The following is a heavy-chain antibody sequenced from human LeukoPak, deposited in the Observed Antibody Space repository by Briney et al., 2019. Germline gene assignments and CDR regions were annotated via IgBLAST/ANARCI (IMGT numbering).Heavy chain of an antibody. J-gene: IGHJ4*02. Sequence: ASVKVSCKVSGYTFTSYDINWVRQATGQGLEWMGWMNPNSGNTGYAQKFQGRVTMTRNTSISTAYMELSSLRSEDTAVYYCAREAPYCSSTSCYSRWGQGTLVTVSS. CDR2: MNPNSGNT. V-gene: IGHV1-8*01. D-gene: IGHD2-2*01. CDR3: AREAPYCSSTSCYSR. CDR1: GYTFTSYD.